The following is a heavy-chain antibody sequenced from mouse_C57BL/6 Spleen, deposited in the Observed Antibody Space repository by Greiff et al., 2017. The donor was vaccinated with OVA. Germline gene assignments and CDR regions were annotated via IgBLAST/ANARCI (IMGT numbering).Heavy chain of an antibody. CDR2: IDPSDSYT. J-gene: IGHJ3*01. Sequence: VKLQQPGAELVKPGASVKLSCKASGYTFTSYWMQWVKQRPGQGLEWIGEIDPSDSYTNYNQKFKGKATLTVDTSSSTAYMQLSSLTSEDSAVYYCARYDYDFFFAYWGQGTLVTVSA. CDR1: GYTFTSYW. CDR3: ARYDYDFFFAY. D-gene: IGHD2-4*01. V-gene: IGHV1-50*01.